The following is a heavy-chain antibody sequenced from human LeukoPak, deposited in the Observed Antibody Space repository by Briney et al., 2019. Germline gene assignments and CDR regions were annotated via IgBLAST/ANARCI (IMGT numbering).Heavy chain of an antibody. CDR3: ARTYYYDSSGYYEGYYFDY. V-gene: IGHV5-51*01. J-gene: IGHJ4*02. CDR1: GYSFTSYW. CDR2: IYPGDSDT. Sequence: GESLKISCKDSGYSFTSYWIGWVRQMPGKGLEWMGIIYPGDSDTRYSPSFQGQVTISADKSISAAYLQWSSLKASDTAIYYCARTYYYDSSGYYEGYYFDYWGQGTLVIVSS. D-gene: IGHD3-22*01.